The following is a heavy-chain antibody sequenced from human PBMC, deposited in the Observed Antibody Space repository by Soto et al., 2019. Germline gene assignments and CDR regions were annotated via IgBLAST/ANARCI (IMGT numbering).Heavy chain of an antibody. D-gene: IGHD3-22*01. J-gene: IGHJ6*02. Sequence: GGSLRLSCAASGFTFSTYLMSWVRQSPGKGPEWVANIKEDGSEKYYVDSVEGRFTISRDNAKNSLYLQMTSLRAEDTALYYCARGWGYFDSSGFPYLYAMDVWGQGTTVTVSS. V-gene: IGHV3-7*01. CDR3: ARGWGYFDSSGFPYLYAMDV. CDR1: GFTFSTYL. CDR2: IKEDGSEK.